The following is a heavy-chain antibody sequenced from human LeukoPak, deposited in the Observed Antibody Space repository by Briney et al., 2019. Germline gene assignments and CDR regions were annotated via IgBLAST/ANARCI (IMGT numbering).Heavy chain of an antibody. V-gene: IGHV3-30*18. CDR1: GFTFSSYG. Sequence: PGRSLRLSCAASGFTFSSYGMHWVRQAPGKGLEWVAVISYDGSNKYCADSVKGRFTISRDNSKNTLYLQMNSLRAEDTAVYYCAKAFGSSGYYFDYWGQGTLVTVSS. D-gene: IGHD3-22*01. CDR2: ISYDGSNK. J-gene: IGHJ4*02. CDR3: AKAFGSSGYYFDY.